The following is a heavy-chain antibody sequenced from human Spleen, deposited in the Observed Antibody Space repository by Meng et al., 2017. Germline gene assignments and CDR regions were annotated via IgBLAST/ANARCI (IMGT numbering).Heavy chain of an antibody. CDR2: IYYSGST. J-gene: IGHJ6*02. CDR3: ARYDFGYYYYGMDV. CDR1: GGSISSYY. V-gene: IGHV4-59*01. Sequence: GSLRLSCTVSGGSISSYYWSWIRQPPGKGLEWIGYIYYSGSTNYNPSVKSRVTISVDTSKNQFSLKLSSVTAADTAVYYCARYDFGYYYYGMDVWGQGTTVTVSS. D-gene: IGHD3/OR15-3a*01.